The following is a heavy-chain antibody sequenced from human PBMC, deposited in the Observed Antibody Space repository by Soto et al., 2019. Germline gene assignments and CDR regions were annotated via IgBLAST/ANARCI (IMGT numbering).Heavy chain of an antibody. V-gene: IGHV1-3*01. D-gene: IGHD6-19*01. CDR2: INAGNGNT. CDR1: GYTFTSYA. CDR3: ARAGGTVAGPFDY. Sequence: SVKVSCQASGYTFTSYAMHWVRQAPGQRLEWMGWINAGNGNTKYSQKFQGRVTITRDTSASTAYMELSSLRSEDTAVYYCARAGGTVAGPFDYWGQGTLVTVS. J-gene: IGHJ4*02.